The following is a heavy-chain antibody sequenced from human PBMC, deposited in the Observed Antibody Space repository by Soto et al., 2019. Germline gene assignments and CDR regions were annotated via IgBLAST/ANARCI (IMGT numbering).Heavy chain of an antibody. D-gene: IGHD3-22*01. V-gene: IGHV4-4*02. CDR3: ARDVGYHYDGSPSGQFDF. CDR2: IYHSGST. Sequence: SETLSLTCVVSGNSISTTNWWSCVRQSPGKGLEWIGEIYHSGSTNYNPSLKSRVTISVDKSKNQFSLKLSSVTAADTAVYYCARDVGYHYDGSPSGQFDFWGQGTLVTVSS. J-gene: IGHJ4*02. CDR1: GNSISTTNW.